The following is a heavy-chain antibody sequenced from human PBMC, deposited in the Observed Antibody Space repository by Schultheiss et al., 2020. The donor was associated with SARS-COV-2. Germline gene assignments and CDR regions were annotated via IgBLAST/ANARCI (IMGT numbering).Heavy chain of an antibody. V-gene: IGHV1-18*01. CDR2: ISAYNGNT. CDR3: AREWAEGTVTTYNMDV. D-gene: IGHD4-11*01. CDR1: GYTFTSYG. Sequence: ASVKVSCKASGYTFTSYGISWVRQAPGQGLEWMGWISAYNGNTNYAQKLQGRVTITADKSTSTAYMELSSLRSEDTAVYYCAREWAEGTVTTYNMDVWGKGTTVTVSS. J-gene: IGHJ6*03.